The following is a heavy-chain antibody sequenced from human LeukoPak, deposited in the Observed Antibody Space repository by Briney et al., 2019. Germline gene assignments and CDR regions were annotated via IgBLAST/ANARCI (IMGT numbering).Heavy chain of an antibody. CDR3: ARDRIDYDILTGQGTTLFDP. CDR1: GYTFTGYY. Sequence: ASVKVSCKASGYTFTGYYMHWVRQAPGQGLEWRGWINPNSGGTNYAQKFQGRVTMTRDTSISTAYMELSRLRSDDTAVYYCARDRIDYDILTGQGTTLFDPWGQGTLVTVSS. V-gene: IGHV1-2*02. CDR2: INPNSGGT. D-gene: IGHD3-9*01. J-gene: IGHJ5*02.